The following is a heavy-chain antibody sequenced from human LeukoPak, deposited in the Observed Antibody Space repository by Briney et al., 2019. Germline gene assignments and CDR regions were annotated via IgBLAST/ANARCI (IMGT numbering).Heavy chain of an antibody. D-gene: IGHD6-13*01. V-gene: IGHV4-59*02. J-gene: IGHJ4*02. CDR2: ISNSGSS. CDR1: GGSVRSEY. Sequence: SETLSLTCSVSGGSVRSEYWSWIRQPPGKRLEWIGYISNSGSSDYNPSLTSRVGMSLGTTKNELSLKLDSVTAADTAVYYCVRGYRNNWRFDYWGQGILVTVSS. CDR3: VRGYRNNWRFDY.